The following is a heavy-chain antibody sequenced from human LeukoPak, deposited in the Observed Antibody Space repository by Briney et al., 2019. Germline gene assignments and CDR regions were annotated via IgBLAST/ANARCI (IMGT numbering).Heavy chain of an antibody. CDR1: GFTFSSFG. D-gene: IGHD1-14*01. CDR2: IWHDGSNK. V-gene: IGHV3-33*01. Sequence: GRSLRLSCAGSGFTFSSFGIHWVRQAPGKGLEWVAVIWHDGSNKYYADSVQGRFTISRDNSKNTLYLQMNSLRVEDSAIYYCARDQLSETFDIWGQGTMVTVSS. J-gene: IGHJ3*02. CDR3: ARDQLSETFDI.